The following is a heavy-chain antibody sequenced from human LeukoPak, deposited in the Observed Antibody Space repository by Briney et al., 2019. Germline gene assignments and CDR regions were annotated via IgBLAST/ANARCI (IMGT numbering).Heavy chain of an antibody. CDR2: ISGSGNST. Sequence: GGSLRLSCAASGFTFRSYAMSWVRKAPGQGQERVSAISGSGNSTYYADPVKGRFTISRDNSKNTLYLQMNSLSAEDTAVYYCAKVQYVYYGSGSYDMDVWGQGTPVTVSS. D-gene: IGHD3-10*01. CDR3: AKVQYVYYGSGSYDMDV. CDR1: GFTFRSYA. J-gene: IGHJ6*02. V-gene: IGHV3-23*01.